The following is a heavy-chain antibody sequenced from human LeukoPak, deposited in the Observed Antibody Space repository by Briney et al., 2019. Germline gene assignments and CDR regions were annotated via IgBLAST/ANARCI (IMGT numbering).Heavy chain of an antibody. J-gene: IGHJ4*02. CDR1: EFTFTTYT. Sequence: GGSLRLSCVASEFTFTTYTMSWVRQAPGKGLEWVSYIGNGGHIIYYADSVKGRFTISRDDAQNSLYLQLNRLGPEDTAVYYCARDLFQQALDYWGQGTLVTVSS. V-gene: IGHV3-48*01. CDR3: ARDLFQQALDY. CDR2: IGNGGHII.